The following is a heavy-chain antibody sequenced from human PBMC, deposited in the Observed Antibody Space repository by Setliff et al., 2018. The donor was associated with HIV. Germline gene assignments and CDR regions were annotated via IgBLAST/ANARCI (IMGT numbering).Heavy chain of an antibody. CDR2: INHSGST. J-gene: IGHJ5*02. D-gene: IGHD6-6*01. Sequence: SETLSLTCAVSGGSISSGGYSWTWIRQPPGKGLEWIAYINHSGSTKYNPSLKSRVTISLDTSKNQFSLKLTSVTAADTAVYYCARDQSIAARYLFDPWGQGTLVTVSS. V-gene: IGHV4-30-2*01. CDR1: GGSISSGGYS. CDR3: ARDQSIAARYLFDP.